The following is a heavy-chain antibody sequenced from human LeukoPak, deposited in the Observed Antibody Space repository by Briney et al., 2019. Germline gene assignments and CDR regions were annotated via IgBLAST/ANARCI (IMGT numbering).Heavy chain of an antibody. D-gene: IGHD3-22*01. CDR2: IYYSGST. CDR1: GGSISSSSYY. Sequence: SETLSLTCTVSGGSISSSSYYWGWIRQPPGKGLEWIGSIYYSGSTYYNPSLKSRVTISVDTSKNQFSLKLSSVTAADTAVYYCARDLGGYYNSSGYADYWGQGTLVTVSS. J-gene: IGHJ4*02. V-gene: IGHV4-39*07. CDR3: ARDLGGYYNSSGYADY.